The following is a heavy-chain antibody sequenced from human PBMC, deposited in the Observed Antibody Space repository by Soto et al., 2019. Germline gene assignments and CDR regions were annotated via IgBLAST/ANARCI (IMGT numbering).Heavy chain of an antibody. D-gene: IGHD2-21*01. CDR2: IGSAGDT. Sequence: EVQLVESGGGLVQPGGSLRLSCAASGFTFSSYAVHWVRQPTGKGLEWVSVIGSAGDTYYPGSVKGRFTISRENAKNSLYLQMNSLRAEDTAVYYCARGYLVSFDYWGQGTLVTVSS. V-gene: IGHV3-13*01. CDR3: ARGYLVSFDY. J-gene: IGHJ4*02. CDR1: GFTFSSYA.